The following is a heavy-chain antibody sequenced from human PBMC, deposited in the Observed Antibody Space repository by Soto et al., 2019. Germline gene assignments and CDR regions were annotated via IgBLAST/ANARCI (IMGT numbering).Heavy chain of an antibody. CDR2: ISYDGSNK. J-gene: IGHJ3*02. D-gene: IGHD6-13*01. CDR1: GFTFSSYG. V-gene: IGHV3-30*03. Sequence: AGGSLRLSCAASGFTFSSYGMHWVRQAPGKGLEWVAVISYDGSNKYYADSVKGRFTISRDNSKNTLYLQMNSLRAEDTAVYYCASARGSSWFQGHAFDIWGQGTMVTVS. CDR3: ASARGSSWFQGHAFDI.